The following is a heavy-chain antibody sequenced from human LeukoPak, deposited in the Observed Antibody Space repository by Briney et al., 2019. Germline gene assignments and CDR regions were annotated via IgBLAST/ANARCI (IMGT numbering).Heavy chain of an antibody. J-gene: IGHJ6*03. CDR1: GFTFSSNY. Sequence: SGGSLRLSCAASGFTFSSNYMSWVRQAPGKGLEWVAVIYSGGSTYYADSVKGRFTISRDNSKNTLSLQMNSLRAEDTAVYYCARDRLSSTSYYMDVWGKGTTVTVSS. CDR3: ARDRLSSTSYYMDV. CDR2: IYSGGST. V-gene: IGHV3-66*02. D-gene: IGHD2-2*01.